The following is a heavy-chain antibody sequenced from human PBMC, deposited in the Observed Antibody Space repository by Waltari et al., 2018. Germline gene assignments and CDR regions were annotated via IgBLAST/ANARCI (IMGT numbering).Heavy chain of an antibody. V-gene: IGHV4-39*01. CDR1: GVSITSNRHY. CDR3: ATYIGASVGTAAFDV. CDR2: VSYSGPT. Sequence: QLQLQESGPRLVRPSETLSLICRVSGVSITSNRHYWAWIRQSPGQGLEWIGIVSYSGPTSIGPALKSRVSVSRDTSKNQVSLILGSVTAADMAVYYCATYIGASVGTAAFDVWGQGTMVTVSS. J-gene: IGHJ3*01. D-gene: IGHD5-12*01.